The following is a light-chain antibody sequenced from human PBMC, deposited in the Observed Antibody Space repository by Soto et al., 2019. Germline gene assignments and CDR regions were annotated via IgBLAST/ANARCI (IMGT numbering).Light chain of an antibody. V-gene: IGKV1-39*01. CDR3: QQSCITPLT. CDR1: QSISNY. J-gene: IGKJ4*01. Sequence: DIQMTQSPSSLSASIGDRVTITCRASQSISNYLNWYQQKPGTAPKLLIYAASTLQGGVPSMFSGSGSGTDFTLTISSLQPEDFANYSCQQSCITPLTFGGGTKVEIK. CDR2: AAS.